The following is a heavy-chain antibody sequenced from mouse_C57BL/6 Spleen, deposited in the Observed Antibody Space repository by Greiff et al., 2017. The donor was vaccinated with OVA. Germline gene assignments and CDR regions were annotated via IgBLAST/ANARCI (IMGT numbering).Heavy chain of an antibody. D-gene: IGHD2-3*01. CDR2: INPGSGGT. J-gene: IGHJ4*01. Sequence: VQLQQSGAELVRPGTSVKVSCKASGYAFTNYLIEWVKQRPGQGLEWIGVINPGSGGTNYNEKFKGKATLTADKSSSTAYMQLSSLTSEDSAVYFCARDYDGYYPYAMDYWGQGTSVTVSS. CDR1: GYAFTNYL. CDR3: ARDYDGYYPYAMDY. V-gene: IGHV1-54*01.